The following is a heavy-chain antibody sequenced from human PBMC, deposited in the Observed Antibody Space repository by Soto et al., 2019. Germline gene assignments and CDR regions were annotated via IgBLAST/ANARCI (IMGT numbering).Heavy chain of an antibody. CDR3: ARLFTPNSGYDEDDAFDI. CDR1: GFTFSSYS. J-gene: IGHJ3*02. CDR2: ISSSSSYI. V-gene: IGHV3-21*01. Sequence: GGSLRLSCAASGFTFSSYSMNWVRQAPGKGLEWVSSISSSSSYIYYADSVKGRFTISRDNAKNSLYLQMNSLRAEDTAVYYCARLFTPNSGYDEDDAFDIWGQGTMVTVSS. D-gene: IGHD5-12*01.